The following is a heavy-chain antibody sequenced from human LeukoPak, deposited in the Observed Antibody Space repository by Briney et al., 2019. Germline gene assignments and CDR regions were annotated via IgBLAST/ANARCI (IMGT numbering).Heavy chain of an antibody. CDR2: ISSSGGST. CDR1: GVTFSSYA. V-gene: IGHV3-23*01. CDR3: AKDKERNYDILTGYSPSAN. J-gene: IGHJ4*02. Sequence: GGSLRLSCAASGVTFSSYAMSWVRQAPGKGLEWVSAISSSGGSTYYADSVKGRFSISRDNSKNTLYLQMNSLRAEDTAVYYCAKDKERNYDILTGYSPSANWGRGTLVTVSS. D-gene: IGHD3-9*01.